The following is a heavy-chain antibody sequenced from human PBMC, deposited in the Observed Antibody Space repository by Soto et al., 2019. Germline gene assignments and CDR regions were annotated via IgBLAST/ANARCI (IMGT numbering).Heavy chain of an antibody. Sequence: SETLSLTCAVSGGSISSGGYSWSWIRQPPGKGLEWIGYIFYSGSTNYNPSLKSRVTISVDTSKNQFSLKLSSVTAADTAVYYCARVGYCISSSCHDAFDIWGQGTMVTVS. CDR1: GGSISSGGYS. CDR2: IFYSGST. V-gene: IGHV4-61*08. CDR3: ARVGYCISSSCHDAFDI. D-gene: IGHD2-2*01. J-gene: IGHJ3*02.